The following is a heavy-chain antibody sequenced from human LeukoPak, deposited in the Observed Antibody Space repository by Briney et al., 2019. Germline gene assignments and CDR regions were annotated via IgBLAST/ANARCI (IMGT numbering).Heavy chain of an antibody. Sequence: PSETLSLTCTVSGGSISSYYWSWIRQPPGKGLEWIGYIYYSGSTNCNPSLKSRVTISVDTSKNQFSLKLSSVTAADTAVYYCARENLVSYYDILTGPLDYWGQGTLVTVSS. CDR1: GGSISSYY. D-gene: IGHD3-9*01. CDR3: ARENLVSYYDILTGPLDY. CDR2: IYYSGST. V-gene: IGHV4-59*01. J-gene: IGHJ4*02.